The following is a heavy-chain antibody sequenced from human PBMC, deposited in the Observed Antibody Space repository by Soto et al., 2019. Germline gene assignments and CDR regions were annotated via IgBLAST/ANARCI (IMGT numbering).Heavy chain of an antibody. CDR3: ARPSVAGGGRYYYGMDV. J-gene: IGHJ6*02. CDR2: IYPGDSDT. Sequence: GESLKISCKGSGYSFTSYWIGWVRQMPGKGLEWMGIIYPGDSDTRYSPSFQGQVTISADKSIRTAYLQWSSLKASDTAMYYCARPSVAGGGRYYYGMDVWGQGTTVTVS. CDR1: GYSFTSYW. D-gene: IGHD6-19*01. V-gene: IGHV5-51*01.